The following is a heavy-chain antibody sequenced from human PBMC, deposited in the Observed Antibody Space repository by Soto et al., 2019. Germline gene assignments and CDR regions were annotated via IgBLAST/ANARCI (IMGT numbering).Heavy chain of an antibody. V-gene: IGHV3-23*01. CDR1: GFTFSSYA. J-gene: IGHJ4*02. D-gene: IGHD4-4*01. CDR2: ISGSGGST. CDR3: AKASKGSNPVQVSDY. Sequence: VSLRLSCAASGFTFSSYAMSWVRQAPGKGLEWVSAISGSGGSTYYADSVKGRFTISRDNSKNTLYLQMNSLRAEDTAVYYCAKASKGSNPVQVSDYWGQGTLVTVSS.